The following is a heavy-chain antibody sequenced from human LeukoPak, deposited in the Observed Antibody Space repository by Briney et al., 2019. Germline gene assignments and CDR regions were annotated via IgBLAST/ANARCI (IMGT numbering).Heavy chain of an antibody. CDR3: ARSGGLIRFLEWFDY. CDR2: IYTSGST. Sequence: PSQTLSLTCTVSGGSISSGSYYWSWIRQPAGKGLEWIGRIYTSGSTNYNPSLKSRVTISVDTSKNQFSLKLSSETAADTAVYYCARSGGLIRFLEWFDYWGQGTLVTVSS. V-gene: IGHV4-61*02. CDR1: GGSISSGSYY. D-gene: IGHD3-3*01. J-gene: IGHJ5*01.